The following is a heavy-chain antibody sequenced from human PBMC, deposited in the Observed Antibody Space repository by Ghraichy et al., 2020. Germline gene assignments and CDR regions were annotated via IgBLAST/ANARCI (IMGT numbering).Heavy chain of an antibody. CDR3: ARVRGRSYVWYFDL. Sequence: GGSLRLSCAASGFTFSDHYMDWVRQAPGKGLEWVGRTRNKANRYITEYAASVKGRFIISRDDSKDSVYLQMNSLKTEGTAVYYCARVRGRSYVWYFDLWGRGTLVTVSS. V-gene: IGHV3-72*01. CDR2: TRNKANRYIT. D-gene: IGHD1-26*01. CDR1: GFTFSDHY. J-gene: IGHJ2*01.